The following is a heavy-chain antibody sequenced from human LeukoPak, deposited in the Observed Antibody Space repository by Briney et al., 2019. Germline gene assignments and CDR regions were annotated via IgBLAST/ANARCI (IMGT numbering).Heavy chain of an antibody. CDR1: GGSVSSGSYY. D-gene: IGHD4-17*01. V-gene: IGHV4-61*01. CDR2: IYYSGST. Sequence: SETLSLTCTVSGGSVSSGSYYWSWIRQPPGKGLEWIGYIYYSGSTNYNPSLKSRVTMSVDTSKNQFSLKLSSVTAADTAVYYCARALTVTTFYYYYGMDVWGQGTTVTVSS. CDR3: ARALTVTTFYYYYGMDV. J-gene: IGHJ6*02.